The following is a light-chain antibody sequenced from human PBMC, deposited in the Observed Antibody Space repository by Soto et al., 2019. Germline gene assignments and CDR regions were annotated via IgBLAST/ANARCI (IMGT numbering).Light chain of an antibody. J-gene: IGKJ2*01. V-gene: IGKV3-11*01. CDR3: QQRSNWPRGYT. CDR2: DAS. Sequence: EIVLTQSPATLSLSPGERATLSCRASQSISSYLAWYQHKPGQAPRLLIYDASNRATGIPARFSGSGSGTDFTLTISSLEPEDFALYYCQQRSNWPRGYTFGQGTKLEIK. CDR1: QSISSY.